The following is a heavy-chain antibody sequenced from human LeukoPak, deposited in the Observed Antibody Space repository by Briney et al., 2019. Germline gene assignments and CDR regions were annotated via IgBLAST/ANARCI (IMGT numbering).Heavy chain of an antibody. Sequence: PGGSLRLSCAASGFTFSSYAMSWVRQAPGKGLEWVSAISGSGGSTYYADSVKGRFTISRDNSKNTLYLQMNSLRAEDTAVYYCAKDRGQWLVRGYFDYWGQGTLVTVSS. CDR2: ISGSGGST. D-gene: IGHD6-19*01. V-gene: IGHV3-23*01. CDR3: AKDRGQWLVRGYFDY. CDR1: GFTFSSYA. J-gene: IGHJ4*02.